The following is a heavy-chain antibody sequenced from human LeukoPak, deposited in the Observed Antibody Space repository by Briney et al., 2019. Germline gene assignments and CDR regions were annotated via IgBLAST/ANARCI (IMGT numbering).Heavy chain of an antibody. Sequence: GESLKISCTCSGYSFTSSWIGWVRQMPGQGLEWMGILYPGGSDIRYSTSFQGRVTISVDKTITTAYLRWRSLKASDSATYYCAKLMGVTAMDVWGQGTTVIVSS. V-gene: IGHV5-51*01. CDR3: AKLMGVTAMDV. D-gene: IGHD2-21*02. CDR2: LYPGGSDI. J-gene: IGHJ6*02. CDR1: GYSFTSSW.